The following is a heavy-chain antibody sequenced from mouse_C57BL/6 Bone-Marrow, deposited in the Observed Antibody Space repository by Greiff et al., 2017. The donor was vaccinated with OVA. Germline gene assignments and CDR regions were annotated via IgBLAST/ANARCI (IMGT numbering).Heavy chain of an antibody. CDR3: ARHPITTVVADRYFDV. CDR2: IDPNSGGT. D-gene: IGHD1-1*01. J-gene: IGHJ1*03. CDR1: GYTFTSYW. V-gene: IGHV1-72*01. Sequence: LVESGAELVKPGASVKLSCKASGYTFTSYWMHWVKQRPGRGLEWIGRIDPNSGGTKYNEKFKSKATLTVDKPSSTAYMQLSSLTSEDSAVYYCARHPITTVVADRYFDVWGTGTTVTVSS.